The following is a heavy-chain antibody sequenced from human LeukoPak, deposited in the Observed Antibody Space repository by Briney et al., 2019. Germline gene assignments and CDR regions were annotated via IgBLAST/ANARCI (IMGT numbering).Heavy chain of an antibody. CDR2: ISGSGDST. Sequence: GGSLRLPCAASGFTFSNYAMRGVRQAPPKGLEWVSGISGSGDSTYYADSVKGRFTISRDNSKNTLYLQMNSLRAEDTAVYYCARRAGIAVAGAFDYWGQGTLVTVSS. CDR1: GFTFSNYA. J-gene: IGHJ4*02. V-gene: IGHV3-23*01. CDR3: ARRAGIAVAGAFDY. D-gene: IGHD6-19*01.